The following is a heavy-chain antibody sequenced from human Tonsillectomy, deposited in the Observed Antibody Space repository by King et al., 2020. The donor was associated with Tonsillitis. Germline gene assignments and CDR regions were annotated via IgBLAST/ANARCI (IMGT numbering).Heavy chain of an antibody. CDR2: IKTDGTTT. V-gene: IGHV3-74*01. J-gene: IGHJ4*02. CDR1: GLTFSDYW. Sequence: VQLVESGGGLVQPGGSLRLSCTASGLTFSDYWMHWVRQAPGKGLVWVSRIKTDGTTTTYADSVKGRFTISRDNAKNTLYLQMSSLRAEDTAVYYCLTGEGCYFDYWGQGTLVTVSS. CDR3: LTGEGCYFDY. D-gene: IGHD7-27*01.